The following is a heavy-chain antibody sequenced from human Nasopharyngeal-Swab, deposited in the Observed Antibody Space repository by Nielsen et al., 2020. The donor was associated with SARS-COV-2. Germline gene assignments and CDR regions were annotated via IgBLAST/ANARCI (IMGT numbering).Heavy chain of an antibody. CDR2: ISGSGSSR. CDR3: VRGDRRDY. Sequence: GGSLRLSCAAPGFTFSSYEMNWVRQAPGKGLEWVSSISGSGSSRYYAASLKGRFTISRDNAQNSLFLQINSLTAEDTAFYFCVRGDRRDYWGLGTLVTVSS. J-gene: IGHJ4*02. CDR1: GFTFSSYE. V-gene: IGHV3-48*03.